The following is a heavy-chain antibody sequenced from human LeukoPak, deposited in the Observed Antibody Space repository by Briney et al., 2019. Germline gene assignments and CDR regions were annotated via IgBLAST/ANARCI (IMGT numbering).Heavy chain of an antibody. CDR1: GYTFTSYD. J-gene: IGHJ5*02. V-gene: IGHV1-8*01. D-gene: IGHD2-15*01. CDR3: ASQGPRLPPTNWFDP. CDR2: MNPNSGNT. Sequence: ASVKVSCKASGYTFTSYDINWVRQATGQGLEWMGWMNPNSGNTGYAQKFQGRVTMTRNTSTSTAYMELSSLRSEDTAVYYCASQGPRLPPTNWFDPWGQGTLVTVSS.